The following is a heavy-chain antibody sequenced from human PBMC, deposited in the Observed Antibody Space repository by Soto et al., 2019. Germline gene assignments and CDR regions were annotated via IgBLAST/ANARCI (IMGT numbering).Heavy chain of an antibody. CDR3: VRDRGYGFPHGLDV. V-gene: IGHV3-33*01. CDR1: GFTFSSYG. D-gene: IGHD3-10*01. CDR2: VWDDGTNK. Sequence: GGSLRLSCAASGFTFSSYGMHWVRQPPGKGLEWVAVVWDDGTNKFYADSVRGRFTISRDNSKNILTLQLKSLRAEDAAVYYCVRDRGYGFPHGLDVWGQGTTVTVAS. J-gene: IGHJ6*02.